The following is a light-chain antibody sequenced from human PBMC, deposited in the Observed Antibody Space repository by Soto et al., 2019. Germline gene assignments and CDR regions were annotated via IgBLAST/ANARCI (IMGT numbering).Light chain of an antibody. V-gene: IGKV3-15*01. J-gene: IGKJ3*01. CDR2: GAS. CDR1: QSVSSD. Sequence: EIVMTQSPATLSVSPGERATLSCRASQSVSSDLAWFQQTPGQAPRLLIYGASTRATGIPARFSGSGSGTGFTLTISSLQSEDFAVYYCQQYSNWAPITFGPGTKVDI. CDR3: QQYSNWAPIT.